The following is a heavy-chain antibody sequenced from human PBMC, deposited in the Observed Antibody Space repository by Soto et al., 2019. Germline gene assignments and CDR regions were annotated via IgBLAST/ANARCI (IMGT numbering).Heavy chain of an antibody. CDR2: IYYSGST. J-gene: IGHJ4*02. V-gene: IGHV4-59*01. CDR3: ARYGSANYYNEYFDC. CDR1: GGSISSYY. Sequence: SGTPALTCTVSGGSISSYYWSWIRQPPGKGLEWIGYIYYSGSTNYNPSLKSRVTISVDTSKNQFSLKLSSVTAADTAVYYCARYGSANYYNEYFDCWGQGTLGTV. D-gene: IGHD3-10*01.